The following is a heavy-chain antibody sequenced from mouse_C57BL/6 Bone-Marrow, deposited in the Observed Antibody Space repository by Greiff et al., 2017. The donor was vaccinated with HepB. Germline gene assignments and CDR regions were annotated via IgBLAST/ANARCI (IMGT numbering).Heavy chain of an antibody. V-gene: IGHV14-4*01. CDR1: GFNIKDDY. Sequence: VQLKQSGAELVRPGASVKLSCTTSGFNIKDDYMHWVKQRPEQGLEWIGWIDPENGDTEYASKFQGKATITADTSSNTAYLQLSSLTSEDTAVYYCTSTYYYGSTFDCWGQGTTLTVSS. CDR2: IDPENGDT. D-gene: IGHD1-1*01. J-gene: IGHJ2*01. CDR3: TSTYYYGSTFDC.